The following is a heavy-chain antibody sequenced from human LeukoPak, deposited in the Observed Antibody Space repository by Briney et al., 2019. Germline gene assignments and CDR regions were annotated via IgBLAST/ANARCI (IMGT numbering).Heavy chain of an antibody. V-gene: IGHV3-48*03. Sequence: GGSLRLSCAASGFTFSSYEMNWVRQAPGKGLEWVSYISGSGSNIYYADSVKGRFTISRDNAKNSLYLQMNSLRAEDTAVYYCARGWISDSFDYWGQGTLVTVSS. CDR1: GFTFSSYE. CDR3: ARGWISDSFDY. D-gene: IGHD5-12*01. CDR2: ISGSGSNI. J-gene: IGHJ4*02.